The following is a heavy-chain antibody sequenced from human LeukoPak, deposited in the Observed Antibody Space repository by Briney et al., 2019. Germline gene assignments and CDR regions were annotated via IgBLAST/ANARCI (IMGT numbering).Heavy chain of an antibody. CDR2: INPSGGST. CDR3: ARDRWHYDSSGYPNWFDP. CDR1: GYTFTSYY. D-gene: IGHD3-22*01. J-gene: IGHJ5*02. Sequence: ASVKVSGKASGYTFTSYYMHWVRQAPGQGLEWMGIINPSGGSTSYAQKFQGRVTTTRDTSTSTVYMELSSLRSEDTAVYYCARDRWHYDSSGYPNWFDPWGQGTLVTVSS. V-gene: IGHV1-46*01.